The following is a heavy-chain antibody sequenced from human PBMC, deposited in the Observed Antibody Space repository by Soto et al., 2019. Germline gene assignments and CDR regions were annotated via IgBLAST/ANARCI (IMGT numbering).Heavy chain of an antibody. J-gene: IGHJ5*02. CDR1: GGSISSSSYY. CDR2: IYYSGST. V-gene: IGHV4-39*01. CDR3: ARHGGSRWLHRAGWFDP. Sequence: PSETLSLTCTVSGGSISSSSYYWGWIRQPPGKGLEWIGSIYYSGSTYYNPSLKSRVTISVDTSKNQFSLKLSSVTAADTAVYYCARHGGSRWLHRAGWFDPWGQGTLVTVSS. D-gene: IGHD3-16*01.